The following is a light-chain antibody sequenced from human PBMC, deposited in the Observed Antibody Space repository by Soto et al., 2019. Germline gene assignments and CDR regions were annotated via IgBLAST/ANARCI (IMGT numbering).Light chain of an antibody. CDR3: SSYTSSSTLV. Sequence: QSVLTQPASVSGSPGQSITISCTGTSSDVGGYSYVSWYQHHPGKAPKLMIHDVSNRPSGVSNRFSGSKSGNTASLTISGLQAEDEADYYCSSYTSSSTLVFGTVTKLTVL. CDR1: SSDVGGYSY. V-gene: IGLV2-14*03. CDR2: DVS. J-gene: IGLJ1*01.